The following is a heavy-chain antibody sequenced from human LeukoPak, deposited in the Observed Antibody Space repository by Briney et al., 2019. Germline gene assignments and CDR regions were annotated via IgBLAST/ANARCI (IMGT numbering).Heavy chain of an antibody. J-gene: IGHJ5*02. V-gene: IGHV3-7*01. Sequence: GGSLRFSCAASGFTFSSYWMSWVRQAPGKGLEWVANIKQDGSEKYYVDPVKGRFTISRDNAKNSLYLQMNSLRAEDTAVYYCARASSRGWFDPWGQGTLVTVSS. CDR3: ARASSRGWFDP. D-gene: IGHD6-6*01. CDR2: IKQDGSEK. CDR1: GFTFSSYW.